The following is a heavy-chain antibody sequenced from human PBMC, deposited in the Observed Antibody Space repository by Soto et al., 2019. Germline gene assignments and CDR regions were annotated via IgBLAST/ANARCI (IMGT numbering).Heavy chain of an antibody. Sequence: QVQLVESGGGLVKPGGSLRLSCAVSGFTFSDYYMSWIRQAPGKGLEWVSYISSSGSTVYYADSVKGRFTISRDNAKNSLYLQVNSLRVEDTAVYYCAKDQRSENSYGSQIDHWGQGTLVTVSS. CDR2: ISSSGSTV. V-gene: IGHV3-11*01. J-gene: IGHJ4*02. CDR1: GFTFSDYY. D-gene: IGHD5-18*01. CDR3: AKDQRSENSYGSQIDH.